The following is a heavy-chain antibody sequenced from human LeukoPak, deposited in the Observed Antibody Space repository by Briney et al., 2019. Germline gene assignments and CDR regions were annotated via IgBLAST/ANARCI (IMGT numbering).Heavy chain of an antibody. D-gene: IGHD3-9*01. CDR3: ARARLATGYYFDC. V-gene: IGHV3-11*05. Sequence: LSLTCTVSGGSISSSTYYMGWIRQPPGKGLEWVSYISTTTGYTNYADSVKGRFSISRDNAKNSLSLQMNSLRAEDTALYYCARARLATGYYFDCWGQGTLVTVSS. CDR1: GGSISSSTYY. CDR2: ISTTTGYT. J-gene: IGHJ4*02.